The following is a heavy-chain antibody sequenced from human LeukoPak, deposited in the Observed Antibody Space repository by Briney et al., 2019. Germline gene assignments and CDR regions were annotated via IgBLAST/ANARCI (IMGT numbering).Heavy chain of an antibody. Sequence: SETLSLTCTVSGGSISSGGYYWSWIRQPPGKGLEWIGYIYHSGSTYYNPSLKSRVTISVDRSKNQFSLKLSSVTAADTAVYYCARESVGHSCFDYWGQGTLVTVSS. J-gene: IGHJ4*02. CDR1: GGSISSGGYY. V-gene: IGHV4-30-2*01. D-gene: IGHD6-13*01. CDR3: ARESVGHSCFDY. CDR2: IYHSGST.